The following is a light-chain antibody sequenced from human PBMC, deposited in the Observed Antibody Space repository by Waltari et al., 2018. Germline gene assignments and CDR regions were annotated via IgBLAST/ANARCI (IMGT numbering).Light chain of an antibody. CDR2: KAS. V-gene: IGKV1-5*03. Sequence: DIQMTQSPSTLSASVGDRVTITCRASQSINSWLAWYQQKPGKAPKLLIYKASSLESGVPSRFSGSVSWTEFTLTISSLQPDDFATYYCQQYKIYSWTFGQGTKVEIK. J-gene: IGKJ1*01. CDR3: QQYKIYSWT. CDR1: QSINSW.